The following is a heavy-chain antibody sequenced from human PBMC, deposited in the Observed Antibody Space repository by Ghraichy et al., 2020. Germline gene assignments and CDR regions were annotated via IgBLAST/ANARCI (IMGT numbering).Heavy chain of an antibody. J-gene: IGHJ3*02. Sequence: SETLSLTCTVSGGSISSSSYYWGWIRQPPGKGLEWIGSIYYSGSTYYNPSLKSRVTISVDTSKNQFSLKLSSVTAADTAVYYCARHLPRITMIVVVIDAFDIWGQGTMVTVSS. CDR1: GGSISSSSYY. CDR3: ARHLPRITMIVVVIDAFDI. D-gene: IGHD3-22*01. CDR2: IYYSGST. V-gene: IGHV4-39*01.